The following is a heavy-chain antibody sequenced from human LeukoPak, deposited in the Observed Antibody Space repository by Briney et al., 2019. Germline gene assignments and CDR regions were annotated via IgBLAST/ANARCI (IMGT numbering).Heavy chain of an antibody. CDR3: ARGVDGGNSDWFDP. V-gene: IGHV1-69*04. J-gene: IGHJ5*02. Sequence: PLASVKVSCKASGGTFSSYAISWVRQAPGQGLEWMGRIIPILGIANYAQKFQGRVTITADKSTSTACMELSSLRSEDTAVYYCARGVDGGNSDWFDPWGQGTLVTVSS. CDR2: IIPILGIA. CDR1: GGTFSSYA. D-gene: IGHD2-21*02.